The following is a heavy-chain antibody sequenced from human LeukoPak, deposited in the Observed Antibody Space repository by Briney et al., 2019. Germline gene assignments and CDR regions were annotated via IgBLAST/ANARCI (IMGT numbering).Heavy chain of an antibody. Sequence: ASVKVSCKASGYTFTNYDINWVRQATGQGLEWMGWMNPNSGNTGYAQKFQGRVTMTRNTSISTAYMELSSLRSEDTAVYCCARGYYYYYGMDVWGQGTTVTVSS. CDR1: GYTFTNYD. J-gene: IGHJ6*02. V-gene: IGHV1-8*01. CDR3: ARGYYYYYGMDV. CDR2: MNPNSGNT.